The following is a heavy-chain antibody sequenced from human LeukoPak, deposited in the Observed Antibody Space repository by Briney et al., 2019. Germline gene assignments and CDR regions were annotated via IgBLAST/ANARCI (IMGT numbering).Heavy chain of an antibody. CDR2: IYTSGST. Sequence: SQTLSLTCTVSGGSISSGSYYWSWIRQPAGKGLEWIGRIYTSGSTNYNPSLKSRVTISVDTSKNQFSLKLSSVTAADTAVYYCARVWAGTTYGYYYMDVWGKGTTVTVSS. D-gene: IGHD1-7*01. CDR1: GGSISSGSYY. V-gene: IGHV4-61*02. J-gene: IGHJ6*03. CDR3: ARVWAGTTYGYYYMDV.